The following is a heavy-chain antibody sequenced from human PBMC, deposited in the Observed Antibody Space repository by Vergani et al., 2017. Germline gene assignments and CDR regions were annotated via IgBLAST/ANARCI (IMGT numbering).Heavy chain of an antibody. CDR1: GFTVSSNY. J-gene: IGHJ6*02. CDR2: IYSGGST. CDR3: ARVSSCWRGYYYYYGMDV. V-gene: IGHV3-53*01. Sequence: EVQLVESGGGLIQPGGSLRLSCAASGFTVSSNYMSWVRQAPGKGLEWVSVIYSGGSTYYADSVKGRFTISRDNSKNTLYLQMNSLRAEGTAVYYCARVSSCWRGYYYYYGMDVWGQGTTVTVSS. D-gene: IGHD6-19*01.